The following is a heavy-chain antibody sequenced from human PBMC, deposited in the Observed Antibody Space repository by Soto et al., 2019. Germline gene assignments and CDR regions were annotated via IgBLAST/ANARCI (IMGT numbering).Heavy chain of an antibody. CDR1: GFTFRSYS. CDR2: ITYSGGNA. Sequence: GASLRLSCAASGFTFRSYSMSWVRQAPGKGLEWVSGITYSGGNAYYADSVKGRFTISRDNSKNTLFLQMNSLRAEDTAVYYCAKDGYSSSSWAFDYWGQGALVNVSS. D-gene: IGHD6-13*01. CDR3: AKDGYSSSSWAFDY. J-gene: IGHJ4*02. V-gene: IGHV3-23*01.